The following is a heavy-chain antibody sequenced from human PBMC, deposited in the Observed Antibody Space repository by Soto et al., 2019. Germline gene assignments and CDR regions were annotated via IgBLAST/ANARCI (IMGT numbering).Heavy chain of an antibody. D-gene: IGHD3-9*01. Sequence: GSLRISCAASGFHVGDYEMNWVRQAPGKGPEWISMITSGGTVFYYAVSVRGRFAISRDDTENSLHLQMNSLRVEDTAMYYCARGRYALGVWGQGTTVTVSS. CDR2: ITSGGTVF. J-gene: IGHJ6*02. CDR3: ARGRYALGV. V-gene: IGHV3-48*03. CDR1: GFHVGDYE.